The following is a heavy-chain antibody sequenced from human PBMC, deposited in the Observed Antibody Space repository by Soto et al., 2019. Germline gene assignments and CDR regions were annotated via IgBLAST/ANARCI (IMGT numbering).Heavy chain of an antibody. Sequence: SVTEPRKASRYTFNKSGISWVRQAPRQGPEWMGWISSYNGDTNYAQTFQGRVTMTTDTSTSTAYMELRSLRSDDTAVYYCAREGVAPYKSYGMDVWGQGIPVTVSS. D-gene: IGHD1-1*01. CDR3: AREGVAPYKSYGMDV. V-gene: IGHV1-18*01. CDR2: ISSYNGDT. CDR1: RYTFNKSG. J-gene: IGHJ6*02.